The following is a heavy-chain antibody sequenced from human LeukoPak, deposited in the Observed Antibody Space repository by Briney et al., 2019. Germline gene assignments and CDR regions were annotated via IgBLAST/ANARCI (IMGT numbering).Heavy chain of an antibody. CDR1: GGSISSGGYY. Sequence: SETLSLTCTVSGGSISSGGYYWSWIRQHPGKGLEWIGYIYYSGSTYYNPSLKSRVTISVDTSKNQFSLKLSSVTAADTAVYYCARGQSIAAAGLDYWGQGTLVTVSS. V-gene: IGHV4-31*03. J-gene: IGHJ4*02. CDR2: IYYSGST. D-gene: IGHD6-13*01. CDR3: ARGQSIAAAGLDY.